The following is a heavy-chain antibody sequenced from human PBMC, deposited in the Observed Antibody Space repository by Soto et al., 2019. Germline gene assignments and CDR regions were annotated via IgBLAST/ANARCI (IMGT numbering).Heavy chain of an antibody. CDR3: AKDDHYEVWSGSNYYYGMDG. Sequence: GGSLRLSCAASGFTFISYAMSWVLQAPGKGLEWVSAISGSGGSTYYADSVKGRFTISRDNSKNTLYLQMNSLRAEDTAVYYCAKDDHYEVWSGSNYYYGMDGWGQGTTVTVSS. CDR2: ISGSGGST. CDR1: GFTFISYA. J-gene: IGHJ6*02. D-gene: IGHD3-3*01. V-gene: IGHV3-23*01.